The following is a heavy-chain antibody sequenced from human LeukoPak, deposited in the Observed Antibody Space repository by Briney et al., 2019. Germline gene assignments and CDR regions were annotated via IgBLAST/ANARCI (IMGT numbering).Heavy chain of an antibody. V-gene: IGHV4-31*03. D-gene: IGHD6-19*01. J-gene: IGHJ5*02. CDR3: ARGAPGVADWFDP. CDR1: GGSISSGGYY. Sequence: SETLSLTCTVSGGSISSGGYYWSWIRQHPGKGLEWIGYNYYSGSTYYNPSLNSRLIISVDTSKNQFSLKLSSVTAADTAVYYCARGAPGVADWFDPWGQGTLVTVSS. CDR2: NYYSGST.